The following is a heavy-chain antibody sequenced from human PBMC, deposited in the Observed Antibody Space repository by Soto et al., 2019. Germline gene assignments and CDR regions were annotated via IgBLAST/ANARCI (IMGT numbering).Heavy chain of an antibody. CDR2: INGGGIT. D-gene: IGHD5-18*01. V-gene: IGHV3-23*01. Sequence: PGGSLRLSCAASGFTFNNYALNWVRQTPGKGLEWVSAINGGGITFYTDSVKGRFTISRDNSKNTVSLQMSSLRAEDTAVYYCAREQIGYGRFDYWGQGAQVNVSS. CDR1: GFTFNNYA. CDR3: AREQIGYGRFDY. J-gene: IGHJ4*02.